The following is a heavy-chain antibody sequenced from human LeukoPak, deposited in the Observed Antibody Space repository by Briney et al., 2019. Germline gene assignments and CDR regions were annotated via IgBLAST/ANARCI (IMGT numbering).Heavy chain of an antibody. CDR3: ATTITVTTDY. CDR1: GYSISSGYY. Sequence: SETLSLTCTVSGYSISSGYYWGWIRQPPGKGLEWIGSIYHSGSTYYNPSLKSRVTISVDTSKNHFSLKLSSVTAADTAMYYCATTITVTTDYWGQGTMVTVS. J-gene: IGHJ3*01. V-gene: IGHV4-38-2*02. CDR2: IYHSGST. D-gene: IGHD4-17*01.